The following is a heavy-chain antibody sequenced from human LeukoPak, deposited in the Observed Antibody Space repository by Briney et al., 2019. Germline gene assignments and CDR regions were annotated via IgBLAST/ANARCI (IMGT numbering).Heavy chain of an antibody. Sequence: SETLSLTCAVSGYSVSSGFFWGWIRQPPGKGLEWIATIYHNGITHYNPSLKSRVTISVDTSKNQVSLKMSSVTAADTAVYYCTRGVALSDHGIIDPSGQRSPATVSS. D-gene: IGHD1-1*01. J-gene: IGHJ5*02. V-gene: IGHV4-38-2*01. CDR2: IYHNGIT. CDR1: GYSVSSGFF. CDR3: TRGVALSDHGIIDP.